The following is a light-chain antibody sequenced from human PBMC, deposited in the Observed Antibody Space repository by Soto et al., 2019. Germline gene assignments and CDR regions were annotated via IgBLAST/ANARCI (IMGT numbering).Light chain of an antibody. CDR1: QSISSD. CDR3: HQYNYWPT. V-gene: IGKV3-15*01. CDR2: GAS. J-gene: IGKJ1*01. Sequence: EVVMTQSPATLSASPGERATLSCRASQSISSDLAWYQQKPGQAPRLLIYGASTRASDIPARFSGSGSGTEFTLTISSLQSEDFAVYYCHQYNYWPTFGQGTKVDIK.